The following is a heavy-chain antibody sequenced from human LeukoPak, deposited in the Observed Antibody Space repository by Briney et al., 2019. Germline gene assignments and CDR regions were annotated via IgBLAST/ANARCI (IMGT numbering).Heavy chain of an antibody. CDR3: ARSGLKVPRSYFDF. CDR2: ISGGSTYI. V-gene: IGHV3-21*04. Sequence: PGGSLRLSCAASGFTFSSSAISWVRQTPGKGLEWVSSISGGSTYIYYADSVRGRFTISRDNAKNSVFLQMNSLRAEDTAIYYCARSGLKVPRSYFDFWGQGTLVTVSS. J-gene: IGHJ4*02. CDR1: GFTFSSSA. D-gene: IGHD3-10*01.